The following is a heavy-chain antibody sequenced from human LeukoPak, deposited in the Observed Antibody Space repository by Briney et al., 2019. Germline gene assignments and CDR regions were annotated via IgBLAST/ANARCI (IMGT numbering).Heavy chain of an antibody. CDR2: ISGSGGST. Sequence: GGSLRLSCASSGFTFSSYAMSWVRQAPGKGLEWVSAISGSGGSTYYADSVKGRFTISRDNSKNTLYLQMNSLRAEDTAVYYCAKDVYDFWSGYYPYYFDYWGHGTLVTVSS. J-gene: IGHJ4*01. CDR1: GFTFSSYA. V-gene: IGHV3-23*01. D-gene: IGHD3-3*01. CDR3: AKDVYDFWSGYYPYYFDY.